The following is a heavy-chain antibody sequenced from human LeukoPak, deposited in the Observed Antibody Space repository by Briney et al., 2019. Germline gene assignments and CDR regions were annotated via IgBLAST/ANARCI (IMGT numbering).Heavy chain of an antibody. J-gene: IGHJ5*02. CDR2: MYYTGNT. D-gene: IGHD2-8*01. CDR1: GGSISSRSYS. Sequence: SETLSLTCTVSGGSISSRSYSWGWIRQPPGKGLEWIGSMYYTGNTDYNPSLKSRLTMSVDTSKNQFSLKLSSVTAADTAVYFCANGYTNGVNQEVWLDPWGQGTLVTVSS. CDR3: ANGYTNGVNQEVWLDP. V-gene: IGHV4-39*07.